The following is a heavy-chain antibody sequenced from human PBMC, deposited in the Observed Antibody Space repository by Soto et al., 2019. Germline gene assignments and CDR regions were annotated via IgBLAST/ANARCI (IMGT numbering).Heavy chain of an antibody. V-gene: IGHV1-18*01. J-gene: IGHJ3*01. CDR1: GYTFTSQG. D-gene: IGHD3-16*01. CDR3: ERDGSRDDYVL. CDR2: ISAYSGNT. Sequence: APVKGSWKASGYTFTSQGISWVRHAPGQGLEWMGWISAYSGNTNYAQKLQGRVTMTTDTSTSTAYMELRSLRSDDTAVYYCERDGSRDDYVLWGQGTMVIVSS.